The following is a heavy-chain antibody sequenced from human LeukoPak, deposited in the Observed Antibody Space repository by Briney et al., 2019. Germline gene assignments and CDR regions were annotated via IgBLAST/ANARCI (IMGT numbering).Heavy chain of an antibody. CDR1: GGSFSGYY. J-gene: IGHJ4*02. Sequence: PSETLSLTCAVYGGSFSGYYWSWIRQPPGKGLEWIGEINHSGSTNYNPSLKSRVTISVDTSKNQFSLKLSSVTAADTAVYYCARAGTVRSWAKSFPLDYWGQGTLVTVSS. CDR3: ARAGTVRSWAKSFPLDY. V-gene: IGHV4-34*01. D-gene: IGHD1-1*01. CDR2: INHSGST.